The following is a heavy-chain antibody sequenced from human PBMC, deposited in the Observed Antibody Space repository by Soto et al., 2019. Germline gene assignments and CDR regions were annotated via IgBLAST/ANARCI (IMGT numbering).Heavy chain of an antibody. CDR2: INAGTGNT. Sequence: ASVKVSCKASGYTFTTYAIHWVRQAPGQRLEWMGWINAGTGNTKYSQNFQDRVTITRDTSASTAHMELSSLRFEDTAVYYCARALTMSSNWYAGYFHHWGQGTLVTVSS. CDR1: GYTFTTYA. D-gene: IGHD6-13*01. J-gene: IGHJ1*01. CDR3: ARALTMSSNWYAGYFHH. V-gene: IGHV1-3*01.